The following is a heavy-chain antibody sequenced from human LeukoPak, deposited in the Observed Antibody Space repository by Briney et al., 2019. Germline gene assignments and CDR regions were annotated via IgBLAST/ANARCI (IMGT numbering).Heavy chain of an antibody. V-gene: IGHV4-30-2*01. CDR2: IYHSGST. CDR3: ARVVPQYYGMDV. Sequence: SETLSLTCAVYGGSFSGYYWSWIRQPPGKGLEWIGYIYHSGSTYYNPSLKSRVTISVDRSKNQFSLKLSSVTAADTAVYYCARVVPQYYGMDVWGQGTTVTVSS. J-gene: IGHJ6*02. CDR1: GGSFSGYY. D-gene: IGHD2-2*01.